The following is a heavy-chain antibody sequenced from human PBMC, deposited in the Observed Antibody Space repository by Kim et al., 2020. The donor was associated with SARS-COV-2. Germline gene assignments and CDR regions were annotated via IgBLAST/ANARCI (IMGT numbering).Heavy chain of an antibody. J-gene: IGHJ4*02. CDR3: AGLYDFWNTYYLDY. D-gene: IGHD3-3*01. CDR2: ISGNGGNT. Sequence: GGSLGLSCAASGFSFNTYGMTWVRQAPGQGLEWVSVISGNGGNTIYADSVKGRFTISRDNSKNTLYLYMHSLRAEDTAVYYCAGLYDFWNTYYLDYWGQG. V-gene: IGHV3-23*01. CDR1: GFSFNTYG.